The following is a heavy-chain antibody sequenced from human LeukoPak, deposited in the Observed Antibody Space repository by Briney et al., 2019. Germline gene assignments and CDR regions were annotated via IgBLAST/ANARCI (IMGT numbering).Heavy chain of an antibody. D-gene: IGHD5-18*01. Sequence: GGSLTLSCAASGFTFSSYGRYWVRQAPGKGLECVAFITYDGSEMYYADSVKGRFTISRDNSRDTLYLQVNSLRGDDTAIYYCARNRGYTYDYDSFDPWGQGTLVTVSS. CDR2: ITYDGSEM. V-gene: IGHV3-30*19. J-gene: IGHJ5*02. CDR3: ARNRGYTYDYDSFDP. CDR1: GFTFSSYG.